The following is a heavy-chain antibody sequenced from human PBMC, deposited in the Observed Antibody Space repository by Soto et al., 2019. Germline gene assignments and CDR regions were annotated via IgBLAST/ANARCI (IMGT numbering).Heavy chain of an antibody. Sequence: ASVKVSCKASGYTFTGYYIHWVRQAPGQGLEWMGWINPNSGGTNYAQKFQGRVTMTRDTSISTAYMELSRLRSDDTAVYYCARGSSTLRFLEVGWFEPWGQGTLVTVSS. CDR3: ARGSSTLRFLEVGWFEP. D-gene: IGHD3-3*01. J-gene: IGHJ5*02. CDR2: INPNSGGT. CDR1: GYTFTGYY. V-gene: IGHV1-2*02.